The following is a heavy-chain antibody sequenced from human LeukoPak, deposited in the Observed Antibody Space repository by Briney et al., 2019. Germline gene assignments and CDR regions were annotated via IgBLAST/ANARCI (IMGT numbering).Heavy chain of an antibody. CDR1: RFTFSSYT. D-gene: IGHD4-17*01. J-gene: IGHJ4*02. CDR2: ISYDGSNK. V-gene: IGHV3-30-3*01. CDR3: TRSADYGDYYFDY. Sequence: QPGGSLRLSCAASRFTFSSYTMHWVRQAPGKGLEWVAVISYDGSNKYYADSVKGRFTISRDNSKNTLYLQMNSLKTEDTAVYYCTRSADYGDYYFDYWGQGTLVTVSS.